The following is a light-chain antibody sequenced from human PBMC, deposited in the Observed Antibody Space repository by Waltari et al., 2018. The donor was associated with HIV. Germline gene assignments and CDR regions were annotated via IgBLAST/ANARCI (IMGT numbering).Light chain of an antibody. CDR2: EVT. CDR3: CSYGSGSTLV. V-gene: IGLV2-23*02. Sequence: QSGLTQPASVSGSPGPSITISCTATSSVVGVFNLFSWYQQLPGKAPELMIYEVTKRPSGVSHRFSGSKSGNTASLTISGLQAEDEAHYFCCSYGSGSTLVFGGGTKLTVL. CDR1: SSVVGVFNL. J-gene: IGLJ2*01.